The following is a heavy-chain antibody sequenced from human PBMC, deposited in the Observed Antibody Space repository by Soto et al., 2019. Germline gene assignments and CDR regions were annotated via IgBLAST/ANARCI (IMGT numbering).Heavy chain of an antibody. CDR1: GGSVSSGSYY. CDR2: IYYTGNT. D-gene: IGHD3-22*01. V-gene: IGHV4-31*03. CDR3: AGEDRNYYDSSGFYR. Sequence: SETLSLTCTVSGGSVSSGSYYWSWIRQHPGRGLEWIGYIYYTGNTYYNPSLKSRVTMSLDTSKNQFSLKLTSVTAADTAVYYCAGEDRNYYDSSGFYRWGRGTLVTVSS. J-gene: IGHJ5*02.